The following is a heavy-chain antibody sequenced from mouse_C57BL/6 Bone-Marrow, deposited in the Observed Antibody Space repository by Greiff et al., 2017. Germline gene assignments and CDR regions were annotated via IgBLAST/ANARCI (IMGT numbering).Heavy chain of an antibody. V-gene: IGHV1-64*01. Sequence: QVQLQQPGAELVKPGASVKLSCKASGYTFTSYWMHWVKQRPGQGLEWIGMIHPNSGSTNYNEKFKSKATLTVDKSSSTAYMQLSSLTSEDSAVYYCYYSNYFYAMDYWGQGTSVTVSS. J-gene: IGHJ4*01. CDR3: YYSNYFYAMDY. CDR1: GYTFTSYW. D-gene: IGHD2-5*01. CDR2: IHPNSGST.